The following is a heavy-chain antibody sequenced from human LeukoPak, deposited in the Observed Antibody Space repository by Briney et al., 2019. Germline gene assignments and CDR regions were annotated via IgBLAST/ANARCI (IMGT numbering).Heavy chain of an antibody. CDR3: ARQLGYCSGGSCYYFDY. D-gene: IGHD2-15*01. V-gene: IGHV4-30-4*08. Sequence: SQTLSLTCTVSGGSISSGDYYWSWIRQPPGKGLEWIGYIYYSGSTYYNPSLKSRVTISVDTSKNQFSLKLSSVTAADTAVYYCARQLGYCSGGSCYYFDYWGQGTLVIVSS. CDR2: IYYSGST. CDR1: GGSISSGDYY. J-gene: IGHJ4*02.